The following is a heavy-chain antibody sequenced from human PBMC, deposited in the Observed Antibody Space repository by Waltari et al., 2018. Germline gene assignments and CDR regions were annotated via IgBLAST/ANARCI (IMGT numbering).Heavy chain of an antibody. CDR1: GYSISSGYY. Sequence: QVQLQESGPGLVKPSETLSLTCAVSGYSISSGYYWGWIRQPPGKGLEWIGSIYHSGSTYYNPSLKSRVTISVDTSKNQFSLKLSSVTAADTAVYYCARPQGEAWYFDLWGRGTLVTVSS. CDR3: ARPQGEAWYFDL. CDR2: IYHSGST. J-gene: IGHJ2*01. V-gene: IGHV4-38-2*01. D-gene: IGHD3-16*01.